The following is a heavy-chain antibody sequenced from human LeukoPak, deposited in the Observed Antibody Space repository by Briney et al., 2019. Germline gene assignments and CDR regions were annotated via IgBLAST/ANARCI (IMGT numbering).Heavy chain of an antibody. D-gene: IGHD5-12*01. CDR3: ARRNGQDIVATFRRRYYFDY. Sequence: SATLSLTCAVYGGSFSGYYWSWIRQPPGKGLEWIGEMNHSGSTNYNLSLKSRVTISVDTSKNQFSLKVTSVTAADTAVYYCARRNGQDIVATFRRRYYFDYWGQGTLVTVSS. J-gene: IGHJ4*02. V-gene: IGHV4-34*01. CDR2: MNHSGST. CDR1: GGSFSGYY.